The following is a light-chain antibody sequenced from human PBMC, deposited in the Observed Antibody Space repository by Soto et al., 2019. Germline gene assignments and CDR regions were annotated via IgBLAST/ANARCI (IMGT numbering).Light chain of an antibody. CDR3: QQRSNWPPIT. Sequence: VLTQSPVTLSLSPGESATLSCRASQSVSSSYLAWYQQKPAQAPTLLIYDASNRATGIPPTFSGSGSGTDFTPTISSLEPEDFAVYYCQQRSNWPPITFGQGTRLEIK. V-gene: IGKV3-11*01. J-gene: IGKJ5*01. CDR2: DAS. CDR1: QSVSSSY.